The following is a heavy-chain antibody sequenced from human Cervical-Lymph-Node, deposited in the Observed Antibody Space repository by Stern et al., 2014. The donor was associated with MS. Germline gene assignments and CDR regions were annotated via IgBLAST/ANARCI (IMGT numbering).Heavy chain of an antibody. V-gene: IGHV1-3*01. CDR3: ARGDSGWYYFDY. D-gene: IGHD6-19*01. J-gene: IGHJ4*02. CDR2: INAGNGNT. CDR1: GYTFTSYA. Sequence: VQLVQSGAEVKKPGASVKVSCKASGYTFTSYAMHWVRQAPGQRLEWMGWINAGNGNTKYSQKFQGRVTITRDTSASTAYMELSSLRSEDTAVYYCARGDSGWYYFDYWGQGTLVTVSS.